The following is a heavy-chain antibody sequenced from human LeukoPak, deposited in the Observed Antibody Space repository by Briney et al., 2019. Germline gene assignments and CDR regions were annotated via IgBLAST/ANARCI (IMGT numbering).Heavy chain of an antibody. CDR2: IKQDGSEK. J-gene: IGHJ6*03. CDR1: GFTFSSYW. Sequence: GGSLRLSCAASGFTFSSYWMSWVRQAPGKGLEWVANIKQDGSEKYYVDSVKGRFTISRDNAKNSLYLQMNSLRAEDTALYYCARGHDYVYYYYYMGVWGKGTTVTVS. D-gene: IGHD3-16*01. CDR3: ARGHDYVYYYYYMGV. V-gene: IGHV3-7*03.